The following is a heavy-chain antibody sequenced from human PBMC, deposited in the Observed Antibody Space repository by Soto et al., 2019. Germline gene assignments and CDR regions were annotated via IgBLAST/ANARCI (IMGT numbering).Heavy chain of an antibody. CDR3: ARDRGWGSWGRYYLES. CDR1: GGSIIDHY. V-gene: IGHV4-59*11. Sequence: SETLSLTCTVSGGSIIDHYWSWIRQPPGKGLEWIGYVYYRGDTDYNPSLKSRVTISVDTSKNRFSLRVNSVTAADTAVYYCARDRGWGSWGRYYLESWGQGILVTVSS. D-gene: IGHD2-15*01. J-gene: IGHJ4*02. CDR2: VYYRGDT.